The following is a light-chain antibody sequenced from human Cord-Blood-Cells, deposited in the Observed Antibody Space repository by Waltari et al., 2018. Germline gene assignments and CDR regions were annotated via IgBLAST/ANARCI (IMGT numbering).Light chain of an antibody. V-gene: IGLV2-23*01. CDR3: CSYAGSSTLV. CDR1: SSDVGSYNP. J-gene: IGLJ3*02. Sequence: QSALTQPASVSGSPGQSLTISCTGTSSDVGSYNPVSWYQQHPGKAPKLMIYEGSKRPSGVSNRFSGSKSGNTASLTISGLQAEDEADYYCCSYAGSSTLVFGGGTKLTVL. CDR2: EGS.